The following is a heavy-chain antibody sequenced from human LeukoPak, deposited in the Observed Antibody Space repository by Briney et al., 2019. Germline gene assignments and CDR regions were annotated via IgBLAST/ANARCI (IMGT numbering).Heavy chain of an antibody. V-gene: IGHV3-30*02. J-gene: IGHJ4*02. D-gene: IGHD6-13*01. CDR1: GFTFSDND. Sequence: GGSLRLSCAASGFTFSDNDMHWVRQAPGKGLEWVAFIRSDGSNHYYTDSVKGRFTISRDNSKNTLYLQMNTLRAEDTAVFYCAKNTRGIAAALGYWGQGTLVTVSS. CDR2: IRSDGSNH. CDR3: AKNTRGIAAALGY.